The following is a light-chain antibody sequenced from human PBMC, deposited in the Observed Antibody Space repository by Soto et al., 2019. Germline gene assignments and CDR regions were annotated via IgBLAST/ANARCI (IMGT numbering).Light chain of an antibody. Sequence: EIVLTQSPGTLSLSPGERATLSCRASQSVSSSYLAWYQKKPGQAPRLLIYGASSRATGIPDRFSGSGSGTDFTLTISRLEPEDFAVYYWQQYGSSPFTFGPGTKVDIK. CDR2: GAS. CDR3: QQYGSSPFT. CDR1: QSVSSSY. J-gene: IGKJ3*01. V-gene: IGKV3-20*01.